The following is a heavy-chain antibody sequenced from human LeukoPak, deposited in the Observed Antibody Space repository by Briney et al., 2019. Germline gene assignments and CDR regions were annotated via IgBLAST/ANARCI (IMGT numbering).Heavy chain of an antibody. Sequence: GASVKVSCKTSGYSFTDYYMHWGRQAPGQGLEWMGWINPNSGGTSSAQKFQGRVTMTRDTSITTVYIEVNWLMSDDTAMYYCARADRLHGGPYLIGPWGQGTLVTVSS. D-gene: IGHD3-16*01. CDR3: ARADRLHGGPYLIGP. CDR1: GYSFTDYY. V-gene: IGHV1-2*02. CDR2: INPNSGGT. J-gene: IGHJ5*02.